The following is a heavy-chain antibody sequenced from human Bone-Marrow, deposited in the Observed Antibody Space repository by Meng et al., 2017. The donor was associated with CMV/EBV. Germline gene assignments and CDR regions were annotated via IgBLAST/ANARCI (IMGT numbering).Heavy chain of an antibody. Sequence: SVKVSCKASGGTFSSYAISWVRQAPGQGLEWMGGIIPIFGTANYAQKFQGRVTITTDESTSTAYMELSSLRSEDTAVYYCARVSEGSSRNTYYYYYGMDVWGQGTTVTGSS. CDR3: ARVSEGSSRNTYYYYYGMDV. CDR2: IIPIFGTA. D-gene: IGHD6-13*01. CDR1: GGTFSSYA. J-gene: IGHJ6*01. V-gene: IGHV1-69*05.